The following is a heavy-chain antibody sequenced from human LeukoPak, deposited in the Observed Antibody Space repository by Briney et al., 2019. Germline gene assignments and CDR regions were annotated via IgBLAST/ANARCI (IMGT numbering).Heavy chain of an antibody. J-gene: IGHJ4*02. Sequence: SETLSLTCTVSGGSISSYYWSWIRQPPGKGLEWIGYIYYSGSTNYNPSLKSRVTISVDTSKNQFSLKLSSVTAADTAVYYCARGLGVGYSSSSVYDYWGQGTLVTVSS. CDR1: GGSISSYY. CDR2: IYYSGST. D-gene: IGHD6-6*01. V-gene: IGHV4-59*01. CDR3: ARGLGVGYSSSSVYDY.